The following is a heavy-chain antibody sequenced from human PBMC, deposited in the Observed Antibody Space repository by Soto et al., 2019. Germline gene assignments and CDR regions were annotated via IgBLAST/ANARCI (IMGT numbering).Heavy chain of an antibody. D-gene: IGHD2-21*02. J-gene: IGHJ4*02. Sequence: QVQLVQSGAEVEKPGASAKVSCKASGYSFTDYGVHWVRQARGHGLEWMGMINTANGDTNCPQTFRDRFTLTRDTSTGIVYIELRSLRSDDTAMYYCVREMYGGDWNYWGQGTLVTVSS. CDR2: INTANGDT. CDR1: GYSFTDYG. V-gene: IGHV1-46*01. CDR3: VREMYGGDWNY.